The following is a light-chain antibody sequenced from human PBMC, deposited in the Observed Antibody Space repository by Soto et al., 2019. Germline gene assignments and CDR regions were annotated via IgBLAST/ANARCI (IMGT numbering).Light chain of an antibody. CDR1: SSDVGGYNY. J-gene: IGLJ2*01. CDR3: SSYTSSSTLV. CDR2: DVS. V-gene: IGLV2-14*03. Sequence: QSALTQPASVSGSPGQSITISCTGTSSDVGGYNYVSWYQQHPAKAPKLMIYDVSNRPSGVSSRFSGSKSGNTASLTISGLQAEDEADYYCSSYTSSSTLVFGGGTKDRP.